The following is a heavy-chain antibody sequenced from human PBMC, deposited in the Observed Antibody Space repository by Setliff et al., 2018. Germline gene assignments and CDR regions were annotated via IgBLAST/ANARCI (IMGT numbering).Heavy chain of an antibody. CDR2: INQSGNT. V-gene: IGHV4-34*01. J-gene: IGHJ4*02. D-gene: IGHD3-3*01. Sequence: SETLSLTCTVYGGSFSDYYWGWIRQSPGKRPEWIAEINQSGNTNYNPSLNSRVSVSVDTPTNQFSLKVFSVTAADTAVYYCRFWSSYYKNDYWAQGTLVTVAS. CDR3: RFWSSYYKNDY. CDR1: GGSFSDYY.